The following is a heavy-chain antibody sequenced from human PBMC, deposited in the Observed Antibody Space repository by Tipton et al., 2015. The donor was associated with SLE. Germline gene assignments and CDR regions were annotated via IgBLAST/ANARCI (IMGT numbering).Heavy chain of an antibody. Sequence: TLSLTCTVSGGSISSSSYYWGWIRQPPGKGLEWIGSIYYSGSTYYNPSLKSRVTMSVDTSKNQFPLNLSSVTAADTAVYYCARLGYYDSSAGCWGRGTLVTVSS. CDR2: IYYSGST. V-gene: IGHV4-39*01. J-gene: IGHJ4*02. CDR1: GGSISSSSYY. CDR3: ARLGYYDSSAGC. D-gene: IGHD3-22*01.